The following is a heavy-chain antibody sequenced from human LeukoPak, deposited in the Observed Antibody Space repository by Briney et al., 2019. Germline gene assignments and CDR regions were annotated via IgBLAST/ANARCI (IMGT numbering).Heavy chain of an antibody. CDR2: IYYRDST. Sequence: SETLSLTCTVSGGSISSGGYYWSWIRQHPGKGLEWIGHIYYRDSTHYNPSLKSRVTISADTSKNQFSLELSSVTAADTAVYYCARDNYYDTSAYALHIWGQGTMVTVSS. J-gene: IGHJ3*02. D-gene: IGHD3-22*01. V-gene: IGHV4-31*03. CDR1: GGSISSGGYY. CDR3: ARDNYYDTSAYALHI.